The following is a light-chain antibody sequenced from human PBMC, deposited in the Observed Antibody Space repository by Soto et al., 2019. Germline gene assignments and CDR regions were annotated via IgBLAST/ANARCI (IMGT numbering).Light chain of an antibody. CDR1: SSNIGSNS. CDR2: KNN. V-gene: IGLV1-44*01. CDR3: AAWDDSLYGVI. Sequence: QSVLTQPPSASGTPGQRVTISCSGSSSNIGSNSVNWYQQLPGTAPKVLTYKNNQRPSGVPDRFSGSKSGTSASLAISGLQSEDEADYYCAAWDDSLYGVIFAGGTKLTVL. J-gene: IGLJ2*01.